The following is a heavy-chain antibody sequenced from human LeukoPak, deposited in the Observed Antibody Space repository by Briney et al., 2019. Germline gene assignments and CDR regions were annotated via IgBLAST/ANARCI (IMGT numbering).Heavy chain of an antibody. J-gene: IGHJ4*02. CDR3: VRDGYYHDSSGFFHHFDY. Sequence: GGSLRLSCAASGYTFSSYSMDWVRQAPGKGLEWVSSISRSSTNIHYTDSVKGRFTIPRDNAKSSLYLQMDSLRAEDTAVYYCVRDGYYHDSSGFFHHFDYWGQGTLVAVSS. D-gene: IGHD3-22*01. V-gene: IGHV3-21*01. CDR1: GYTFSSYS. CDR2: ISRSSTNI.